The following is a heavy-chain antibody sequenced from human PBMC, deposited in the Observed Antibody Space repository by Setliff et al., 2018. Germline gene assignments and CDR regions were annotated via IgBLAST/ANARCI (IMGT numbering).Heavy chain of an antibody. CDR3: ARDRGVGATSYYYYYGMDV. J-gene: IGHJ6*02. CDR2: IYYSGST. V-gene: IGHV4-39*02. CDR1: GGSISSSSYY. D-gene: IGHD1-26*01. Sequence: PSETLSLTCTVSGGSISSSSYYWGWIRQPPGKGLEWIGSIYYSGSTYYNPSLKSRVTMTRDTSISTAYMELSRLRSDGTAVYYCARDRGVGATSYYYYYGMDVWGQGTTVTVSS.